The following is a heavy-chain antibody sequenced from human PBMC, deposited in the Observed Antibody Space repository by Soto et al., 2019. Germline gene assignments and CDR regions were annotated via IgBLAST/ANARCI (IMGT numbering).Heavy chain of an antibody. CDR2: ITHDGNNK. CDR3: AKDRLATSYYFDK. CDR1: GFTFTTFG. J-gene: IGHJ4*02. D-gene: IGHD5-12*01. Sequence: GGSLRLSCAASGFTFTTFGVHWVRQPPGKGLEWVAVITHDGNNKFYADSVKGRFTISRDNSKNTVYLQMSSLKPEDTGIYFCAKDRLATSYYFDKWGQGILVTVSS. V-gene: IGHV3-30*18.